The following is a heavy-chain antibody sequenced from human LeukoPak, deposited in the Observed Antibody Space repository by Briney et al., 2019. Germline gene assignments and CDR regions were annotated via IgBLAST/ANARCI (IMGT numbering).Heavy chain of an antibody. CDR3: ARADYQLLSPSYNWLDP. D-gene: IGHD2-2*01. J-gene: IGHJ5*02. CDR2: IWYDGSNK. Sequence: GGSLRLSCAASGFTFSSYGMHWVRQAPGKGLEWVAVIWYDGSNKYYADSVKGRFTISRDNSKNTLYLQMNSLRAEDTAVYYCARADYQLLSPSYNWLDPWGQGTLVTVSS. CDR1: GFTFSSYG. V-gene: IGHV3-33*01.